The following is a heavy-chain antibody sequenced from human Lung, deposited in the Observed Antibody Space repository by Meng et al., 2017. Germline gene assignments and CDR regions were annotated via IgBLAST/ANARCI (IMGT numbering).Heavy chain of an antibody. V-gene: IGHV4-4*02. J-gene: IGHJ4*02. CDR3: ARADKVRFDY. CDR1: GGPVSSPNG. CDR2: IYHSGST. Sequence: QLQLRESGPGLVKPSGTLSLTCAVSGGPVSSPNGWSWGRQPPGKGLEWIGEIYHSGSTNYTPSLKSRVSISVDKSTNQFSLKLSSVTAADTAVYYCARADKVRFDYWGQGTLVTVSS.